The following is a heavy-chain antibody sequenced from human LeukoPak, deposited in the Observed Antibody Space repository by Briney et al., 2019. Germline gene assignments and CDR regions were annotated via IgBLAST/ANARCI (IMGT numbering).Heavy chain of an antibody. CDR2: ISRRDDYT. Sequence: GGSLRLACAASGFTFRSYAMNWVRQPPGKGLEWVSVISRRDDYTYYADSVKGRFTISRDNSKNTLYLQMNTLRAEDTAVYYCANDYRSGSFHDFWGQGTLVTVSS. CDR1: GFTFRSYA. D-gene: IGHD3-10*01. CDR3: ANDYRSGSFHDF. J-gene: IGHJ4*02. V-gene: IGHV3-23*01.